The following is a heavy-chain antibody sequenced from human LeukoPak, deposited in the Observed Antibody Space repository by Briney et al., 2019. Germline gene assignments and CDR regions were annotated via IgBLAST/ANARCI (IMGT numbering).Heavy chain of an antibody. CDR3: ARDPSGWTPDY. D-gene: IGHD6-19*01. CDR1: GYTFTDFG. V-gene: IGHV1-18*01. J-gene: IGHJ4*02. Sequence: ASVRVSCKASGYTFTDFGISWVRQAPGQGLEWMGWISAYNGNTNYAQKLQGRVTMTTDTSTSTAYMELRSLRSDDTAVYYCARDPSGWTPDYWGQGTLVTVSS. CDR2: ISAYNGNT.